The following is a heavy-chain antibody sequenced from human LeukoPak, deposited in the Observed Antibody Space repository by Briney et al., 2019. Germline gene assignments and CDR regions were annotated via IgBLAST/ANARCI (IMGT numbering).Heavy chain of an antibody. CDR2: INPNSDT. J-gene: IGHJ4*02. Sequence: ASVKVSCKASGNTFSNYGISWVRQAPGQGLEWMGWINPNSDTNYAQKFQGRVTMTRDTSISTADMELNSLRSDDTGVYYCARDRGGNSFDFWGQGTLVTVSS. CDR3: ARDRGGNSFDF. CDR1: GNTFSNYG. D-gene: IGHD4-23*01. V-gene: IGHV1-2*02.